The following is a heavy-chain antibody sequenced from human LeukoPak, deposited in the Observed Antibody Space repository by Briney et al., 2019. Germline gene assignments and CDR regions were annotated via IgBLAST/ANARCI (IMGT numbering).Heavy chain of an antibody. J-gene: IGHJ6*03. Sequence: GGSLRLSCAASGFTFSSYWMTWVRQAPGKGLEWVANIKQDGSEKYYVDSVKGRFTISRGNSKNTLYLQMNSLRAEDTAVYYCARGPGQHYYYYYMDVWGKGTTVTISS. CDR3: ARGPGQHYYYYYMDV. V-gene: IGHV3-7*04. CDR2: IKQDGSEK. CDR1: GFTFSSYW.